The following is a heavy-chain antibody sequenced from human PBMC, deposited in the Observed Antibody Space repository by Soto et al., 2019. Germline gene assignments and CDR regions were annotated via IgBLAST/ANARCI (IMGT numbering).Heavy chain of an antibody. J-gene: IGHJ6*02. CDR2: ISHDGTDK. V-gene: IGHV3-30*07. D-gene: IGHD3-10*01. CDR3: AKVGNYYQYGMDV. Sequence: GGSLRLSCAASGFTFRSYAMDWVRQAPGKGLEWVAVISHDGTDKYYADSVKGRFTISRDNSKNTLYLQMNSLRAEDTAIYYCAKVGNYYQYGMDVWGQGTTVTSP. CDR1: GFTFRSYA.